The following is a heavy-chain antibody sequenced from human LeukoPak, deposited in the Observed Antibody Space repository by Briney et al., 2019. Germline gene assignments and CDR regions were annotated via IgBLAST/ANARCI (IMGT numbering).Heavy chain of an antibody. CDR2: INHSGST. V-gene: IGHV4-34*01. Sequence: SETLSLTCAVYGGSFSGYYWSWIRQPPGKGLEWIGEINHSGSTNYNPSLKSRVTISVDTSKNQFSLKVTSVTAADTAVYYCARHPYDILTGSKRHFDYWGRGTLVTVSS. CDR3: ARHPYDILTGSKRHFDY. J-gene: IGHJ4*02. CDR1: GGSFSGYY. D-gene: IGHD3-9*01.